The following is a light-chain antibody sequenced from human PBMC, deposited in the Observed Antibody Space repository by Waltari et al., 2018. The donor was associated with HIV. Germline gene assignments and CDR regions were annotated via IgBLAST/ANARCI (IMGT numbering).Light chain of an antibody. CDR2: DAS. CDR1: QSVSSD. V-gene: IGKV3-11*01. J-gene: IGKJ4*01. CDR3: QQRSNWPPGLT. Sequence: IVLTPSPATLSLSPGERATLSCRASQSVSSDLAWYQQKPGQAPRLLIYDASNRATGIPARFSGSGSGTDFTLTISSLEPEDFAVYYCQQRSNWPPGLTFGGGTKVEIK.